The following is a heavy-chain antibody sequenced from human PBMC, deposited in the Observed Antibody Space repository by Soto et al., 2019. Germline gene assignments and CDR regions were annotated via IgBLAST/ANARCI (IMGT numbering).Heavy chain of an antibody. Sequence: PGGSLRLSCTTSGFSFASFAMTWVRQAPGKGLEWVATISGSDGKTYYADSVKGRFSISRDTSRNTLYLQMNSLRADDTAIYYCAKWSYLDYWGQGTRVTVLL. V-gene: IGHV3-23*01. CDR1: GFSFASFA. CDR2: ISGSDGKT. CDR3: AKWSYLDY. D-gene: IGHD3-3*01. J-gene: IGHJ4*02.